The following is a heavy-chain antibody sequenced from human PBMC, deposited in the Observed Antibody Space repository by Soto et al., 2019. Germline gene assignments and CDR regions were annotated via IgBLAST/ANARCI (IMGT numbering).Heavy chain of an antibody. V-gene: IGHV3-74*01. CDR1: GHTIIGYW. CDR3: VRGGQFYSVPLEY. D-gene: IGHD4-4*01. J-gene: IGHJ4*02. CDR2: IRSDGHDT. Sequence: GGSLRLSCAASGHTIIGYWMHWVLQAPGEGLVWVSRIRSDGHDTTYADSAKGRFTISRDNAKNTLYLQMSSLTTEDTAVYYCVRGGQFYSVPLEYWGQGTLVTVSS.